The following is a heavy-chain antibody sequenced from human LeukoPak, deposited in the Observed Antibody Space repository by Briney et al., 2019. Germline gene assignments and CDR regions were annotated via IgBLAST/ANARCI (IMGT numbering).Heavy chain of an antibody. J-gene: IGHJ3*02. D-gene: IGHD5-24*01. CDR2: INPNSGGT. V-gene: IGHV1-2*02. CDR1: GYTFTAYY. Sequence: GASVKVSCKASGYTFTAYYIHWVRQAPGQGLEWMGWINPNSGGTNYAAKFQGRVTMTRETSITTGYMDLTSLRSDDTAVYYCVTARDRFTEAWGLDAFGIWGQGTMVTVSS. CDR3: VTARDRFTEAWGLDAFGI.